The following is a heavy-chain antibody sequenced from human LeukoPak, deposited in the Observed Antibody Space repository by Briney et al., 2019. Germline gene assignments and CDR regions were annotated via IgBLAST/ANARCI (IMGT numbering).Heavy chain of an antibody. CDR3: AKDWGF. V-gene: IGHV3-23*01. CDR2: ISGGGGAT. CDR1: GFTFTTYA. D-gene: IGHD3-16*01. J-gene: IGHJ4*02. Sequence: GGSLRLSCAASGFTFTTYAMTWVRQAPGKGLEWVSAISGGGGATYYADSVKGRFTISRNNSKNTLYLQMNSLRAEDSAVYYCAKDWGFWGQGTLVTVSS.